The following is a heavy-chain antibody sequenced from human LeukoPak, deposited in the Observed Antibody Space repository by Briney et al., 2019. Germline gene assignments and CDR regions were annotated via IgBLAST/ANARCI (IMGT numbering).Heavy chain of an antibody. J-gene: IGHJ4*02. Sequence: PGGSLRLSCAASGFTFSSYAMHWVRQAPGKGLEWVAVISYDGSNKYYADSVKGRFTISRDNSKNTLYLQMNSLRAEDTAVYYCAKEGGYYGSGSYIDYWGQGTLVTVSS. CDR2: ISYDGSNK. D-gene: IGHD3-10*01. CDR3: AKEGGYYGSGSYIDY. V-gene: IGHV3-30-3*01. CDR1: GFTFSSYA.